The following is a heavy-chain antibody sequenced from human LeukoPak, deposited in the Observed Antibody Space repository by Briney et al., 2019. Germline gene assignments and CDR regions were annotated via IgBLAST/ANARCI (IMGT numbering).Heavy chain of an antibody. Sequence: SETLSLTCTVSGGSISSGDYYWSWIRQPPEKGLEWIGYIYYSGSTYYNPSLKSRVTISVDTSKNQFSLKLSSVTAADTAVYYCASETPEGGGMDVWGQGTTVTVSS. CDR1: GGSISSGDYY. D-gene: IGHD4-23*01. V-gene: IGHV4-30-4*01. CDR3: ASETPEGGGMDV. J-gene: IGHJ6*02. CDR2: IYYSGST.